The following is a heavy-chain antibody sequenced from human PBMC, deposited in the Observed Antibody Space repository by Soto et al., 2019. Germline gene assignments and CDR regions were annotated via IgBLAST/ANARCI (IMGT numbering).Heavy chain of an antibody. J-gene: IGHJ3*02. CDR1: GFIFSPFG. V-gene: IGHV3-33*01. CDR2: IRNDGSDK. Sequence: GGSLRLSCAASGFIFSPFGIHWVRQAPGKGLEWVALIRNDGSDKYYAESVTGRFTISRDNSKNTVYLQMNSLRAEDTALYFCARAPRMAPFDIWGQGTMVTVSS. CDR3: ARAPRMAPFDI.